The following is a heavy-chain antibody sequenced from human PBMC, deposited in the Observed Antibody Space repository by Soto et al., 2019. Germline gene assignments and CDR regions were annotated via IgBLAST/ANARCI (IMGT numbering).Heavy chain of an antibody. CDR1: GGSISSSSYY. Sequence: SETLSLTCTVSGGSISSSSYYWGWIRQPPGKGLEWIGSIYYSGSTYYNPSLKSRVTISVDTSKNQFSLKLSSVTAADTAVYYCASAYYYDSSGYYSDAFDIWGQGTMVTVSS. J-gene: IGHJ3*02. CDR3: ASAYYYDSSGYYSDAFDI. D-gene: IGHD3-22*01. CDR2: IYYSGST. V-gene: IGHV4-39*01.